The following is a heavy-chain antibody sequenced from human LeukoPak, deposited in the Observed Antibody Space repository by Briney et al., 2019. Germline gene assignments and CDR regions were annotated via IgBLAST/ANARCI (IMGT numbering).Heavy chain of an antibody. CDR3: ARAVGTDGYNLWVY. CDR1: GDSISSGDYY. D-gene: IGHD5-24*01. Sequence: SQTLSLTCTVSGDSISSGDYYWSWIRQPAGKGLEWIGRISSSGSTNYNPSLKSRVTISVDTSKNQFSLKLTSVTAADTAVYYCARAVGTDGYNLWVYWGQGTLVIVSS. J-gene: IGHJ4*02. V-gene: IGHV4-61*02. CDR2: ISSSGST.